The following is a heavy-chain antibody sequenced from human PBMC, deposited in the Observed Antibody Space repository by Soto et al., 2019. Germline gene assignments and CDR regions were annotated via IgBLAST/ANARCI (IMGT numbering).Heavy chain of an antibody. CDR1: GYTFTSYG. CDR3: ARVKSVYCSSNSCPWPFDP. J-gene: IGHJ5*02. V-gene: IGHV1-18*01. Sequence: ASVKVSCKASGYTFTSYGISWVRQAPGQGLEWMGWISAYNGNTNYAQKLQGRVTMTTDTSTSTAYMELRSLRSDDTAVYYCARVKSVYCSSNSCPWPFDPWGQGTLVTVSS. D-gene: IGHD2-2*01. CDR2: ISAYNGNT.